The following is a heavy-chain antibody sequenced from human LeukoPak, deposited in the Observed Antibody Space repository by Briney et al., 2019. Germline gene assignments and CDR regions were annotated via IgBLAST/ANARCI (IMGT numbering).Heavy chain of an antibody. J-gene: IGHJ5*02. CDR3: ARDPSGGDRPEDWFDP. Sequence: GSLRLSCAASGFTFSSYSMNWVRQAPGKGLEWIGSIYYSGSAYYNPSLKSRVTISVDTSKNQFSLKLSSVTAADTAVYYCARDPSGGDRPEDWFDPWGQGTLVTVSS. V-gene: IGHV4-39*07. CDR1: GFTFSSYS. CDR2: IYYSGSA.